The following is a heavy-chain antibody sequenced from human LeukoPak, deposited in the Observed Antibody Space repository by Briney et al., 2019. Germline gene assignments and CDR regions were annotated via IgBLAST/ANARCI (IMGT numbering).Heavy chain of an antibody. CDR1: GGSISSSNW. Sequence: SGTLSLTCAVSGGSISSSNWWSWVRQPPGKGLEWIGEIYHRGSTNYNPSLKSRVTISVDKSKNQFSLKLSSVTAADTAVYYCARVAPLGYCSSTSCYRQLGFDPWGQGTLVTVSS. V-gene: IGHV4-4*02. J-gene: IGHJ5*02. CDR3: ARVAPLGYCSSTSCYRQLGFDP. D-gene: IGHD2-2*01. CDR2: IYHRGST.